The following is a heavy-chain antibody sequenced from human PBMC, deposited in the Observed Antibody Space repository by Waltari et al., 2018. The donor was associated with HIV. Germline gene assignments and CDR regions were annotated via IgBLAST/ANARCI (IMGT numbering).Heavy chain of an antibody. V-gene: IGHV1-69*04. D-gene: IGHD2-2*01. J-gene: IGHJ2*01. CDR1: GGTFSSYA. Sequence: QVQLVQSGAEVKKPGSSVKVSCKASGGTFSSYAVNWLRQAPGQGLEWMGSVDPLLGISNAAQRFQGRVTIYADKSTTTAYMELSSRRSEDTAVYYCARDRGSPVLSYESYCYFDLWGRGTLVTVSS. CDR2: VDPLLGIS. CDR3: ARDRGSPVLSYESYCYFDL.